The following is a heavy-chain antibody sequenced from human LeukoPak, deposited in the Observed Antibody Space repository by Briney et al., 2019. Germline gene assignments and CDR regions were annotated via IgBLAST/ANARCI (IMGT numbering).Heavy chain of an antibody. Sequence: KPGGSLRLSCATSGFIFSSYNMNWVRQAPGKGLEWVSSISSSTSNTYYADSVKGRFTISRDNSKNTLYLQMNSLRAEDTAVYYCARGGDSSDDYGDYYVQFDYWGQGTLVTVSS. D-gene: IGHD4-17*01. V-gene: IGHV3-21*01. CDR3: ARGGDSSDDYGDYYVQFDY. CDR2: ISSSTSNT. J-gene: IGHJ4*02. CDR1: GFIFSSYN.